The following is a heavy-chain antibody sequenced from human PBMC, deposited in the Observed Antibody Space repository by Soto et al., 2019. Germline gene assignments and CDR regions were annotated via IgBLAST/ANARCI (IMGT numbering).Heavy chain of an antibody. Sequence: QVQLVQSGAEVKKPGASVKVSCKASGYTFTSYYMHWVRQAPGQGLEWMGIINPSGGSTSYAQKFQGRVTMTSDRSTSTVYMELSSLGSEDTAVYYCARVYPSDTRYGYVGNNWFDPWGQGTLVTVSS. J-gene: IGHJ5*02. CDR2: INPSGGST. D-gene: IGHD5-18*01. CDR1: GYTFTSYY. V-gene: IGHV1-46*03. CDR3: ARVYPSDTRYGYVGNNWFDP.